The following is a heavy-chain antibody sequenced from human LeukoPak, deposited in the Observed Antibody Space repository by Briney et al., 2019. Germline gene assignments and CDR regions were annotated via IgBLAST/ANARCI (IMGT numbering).Heavy chain of an antibody. J-gene: IGHJ6*03. CDR2: ISAYNGNT. D-gene: IGHD3-10*01. CDR3: ARLGGADYYGSGSSPPSYYYYMDV. Sequence: ASVKVSCKASGYTFTSYGISWVRQAPGQGLEWMGWISAYNGNTNYAQKLQGRVTMTTDTSTSTAYTELRSLRSDDTAVYYCARLGGADYYGSGSSPPSYYYYMDVWGKGTTVTISS. CDR1: GYTFTSYG. V-gene: IGHV1-18*01.